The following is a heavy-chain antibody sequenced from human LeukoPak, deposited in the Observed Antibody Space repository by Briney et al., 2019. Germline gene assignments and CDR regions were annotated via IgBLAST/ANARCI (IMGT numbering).Heavy chain of an antibody. J-gene: IGHJ3*02. D-gene: IGHD6-13*01. Sequence: PSETLSLTCTVSGGSISSGGYYWSWIRQHPGTGLEWIGHIYYSGSTYYNPSLKSRVTISVDTSKNQFSLKLSSVTAADTAVYYCARDYLRGYSSSPDAFDIWGQGTMVTVSS. CDR2: IYYSGST. CDR1: GGSISSGGYY. CDR3: ARDYLRGYSSSPDAFDI. V-gene: IGHV4-31*03.